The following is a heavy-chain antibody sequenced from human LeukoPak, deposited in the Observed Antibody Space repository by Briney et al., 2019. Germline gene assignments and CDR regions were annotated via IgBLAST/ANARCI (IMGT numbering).Heavy chain of an antibody. CDR1: GFTVSSNY. V-gene: IGHV3-66*01. D-gene: IGHD3-16*01. CDR3: ARENPRGSDY. Sequence: GGSLRLSCAVSGFTVSSNYMSWVRQAPGKGLDWVSTIYTGGSTYYADSVKGRFTISGDNAKNSLYLQMNSLRAEDTAVYYCARENPRGSDYWGQGTLVTVSS. CDR2: IYTGGST. J-gene: IGHJ4*02.